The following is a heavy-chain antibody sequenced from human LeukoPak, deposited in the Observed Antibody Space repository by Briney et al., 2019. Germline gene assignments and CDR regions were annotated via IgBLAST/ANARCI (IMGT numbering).Heavy chain of an antibody. D-gene: IGHD5-24*01. CDR1: GFTFSSYA. CDR2: ISYDGSNK. J-gene: IGHJ4*02. Sequence: GRSLRLSCAASGFTFSSYAMHWVRQAPGKGLEWVAVISYDGSNKYYADSVKGRFTISRDNSKNTLYLQMNSLRAEDTAVYYCASRDGYNYGWYYFDYWGQGTLVTVS. CDR3: ASRDGYNYGWYYFDY. V-gene: IGHV3-30*01.